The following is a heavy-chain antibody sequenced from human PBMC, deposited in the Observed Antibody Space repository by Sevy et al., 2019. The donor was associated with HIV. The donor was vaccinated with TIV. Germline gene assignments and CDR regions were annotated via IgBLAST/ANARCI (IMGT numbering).Heavy chain of an antibody. CDR1: GFTFSDYY. Sequence: GGSLRLSCAASGFTFSDYYMSWIRQAPGKGLEWVSYISRSGSTIYYADSVKGRFSISRANTKNSLYLQMNSLRAEDTAVYYCARNPVVAATVLQHWGQGTLVTVSS. D-gene: IGHD2-15*01. V-gene: IGHV3-11*01. CDR2: ISRSGSTI. J-gene: IGHJ1*01. CDR3: ARNPVVAATVLQH.